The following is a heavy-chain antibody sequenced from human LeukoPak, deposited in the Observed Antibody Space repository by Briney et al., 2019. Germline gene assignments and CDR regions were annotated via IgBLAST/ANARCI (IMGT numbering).Heavy chain of an antibody. CDR1: GYTFSSFG. Sequence: ASVKVSCKASGYTFSSFGITWVRQAPGQGLEWMGWTSVYNGNTNCAQKLRGRVTMTTDTSTSTAYMELRSLRSDDTAVYYCARVEVDTAMVIPELVDHWGQGTLVTVSS. V-gene: IGHV1-18*01. J-gene: IGHJ4*02. CDR2: TSVYNGNT. CDR3: ARVEVDTAMVIPELVDH. D-gene: IGHD5-18*01.